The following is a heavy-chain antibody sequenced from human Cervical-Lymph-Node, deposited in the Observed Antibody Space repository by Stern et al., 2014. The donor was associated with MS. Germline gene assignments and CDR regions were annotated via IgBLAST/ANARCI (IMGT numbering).Heavy chain of an antibody. D-gene: IGHD2-2*01. V-gene: IGHV4-30-4*01. CDR3: GRGGSSRGDYHGMDV. J-gene: IGHJ6*02. Sequence: QLQLQESGPGLVKPSQTLSLICTVSGGSISSGDHYWNWIRQSPGKGLEWIGHIYYSGRTYFSPSLKSRITMSVDRPKNQFSLNLSSVTAADTAVYYCGRGGSSRGDYHGMDVWGQGTTVIVSS. CDR1: GGSISSGDHY. CDR2: IYYSGRT.